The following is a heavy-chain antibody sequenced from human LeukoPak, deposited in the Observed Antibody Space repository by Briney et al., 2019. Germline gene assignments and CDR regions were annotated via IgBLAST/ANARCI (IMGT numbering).Heavy chain of an antibody. D-gene: IGHD1-26*01. CDR1: GFTFSSYW. Sequence: AGGSLRLSCAASGFTFSSYWMSWVRQAPGKGLEWVANIKQDGSEKYYVDSVKGRFTISRNNAKNSLYLQMNSLRAEDTAVYYCARAYSGSHFDYWGQGTLVTVSS. CDR3: ARAYSGSHFDY. CDR2: IKQDGSEK. J-gene: IGHJ4*02. V-gene: IGHV3-7*04.